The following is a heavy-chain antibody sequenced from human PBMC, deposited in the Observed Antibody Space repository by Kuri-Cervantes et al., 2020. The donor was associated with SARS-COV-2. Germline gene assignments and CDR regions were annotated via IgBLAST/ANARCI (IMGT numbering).Heavy chain of an antibody. D-gene: IGHD1-26*01. CDR1: GFTFSSYA. Sequence: GESLKISCAASGFTFSSYAMSWVHQAPGKGLEWVSAISGSGGSTYYADSVKGRFTISRDNSKNTLYLQMNSLRAEDTAVYYCAKGSLGATSVWGQGTMVTVSS. CDR3: AKGSLGATSV. CDR2: ISGSGGST. J-gene: IGHJ3*01. V-gene: IGHV3-23*01.